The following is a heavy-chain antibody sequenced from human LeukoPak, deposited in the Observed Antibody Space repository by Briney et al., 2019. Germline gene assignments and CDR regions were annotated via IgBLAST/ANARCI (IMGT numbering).Heavy chain of an antibody. CDR1: GGSISSYY. D-gene: IGHD4-17*01. Sequence: SETLSLTCTVSGGSISSYYWSWIRQPPGKGLEWIGYIYYSGSTNYSPSLKSRVTISVDTSKNQFSLKLSSVTAADTAVYYCARRDHYGVKAFDIWGQGTMVTVSS. J-gene: IGHJ3*02. V-gene: IGHV4-59*08. CDR3: ARRDHYGVKAFDI. CDR2: IYYSGST.